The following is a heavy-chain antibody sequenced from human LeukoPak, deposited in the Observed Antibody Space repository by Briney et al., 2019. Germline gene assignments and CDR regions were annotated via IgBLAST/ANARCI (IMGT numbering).Heavy chain of an antibody. CDR1: GGSISNTNW. Sequence: PSETLSLTCGVSGGSISNTNWWTWVRQPPGKGLEWIGEVNLQGSTNYNPSLKSRVAISVDTSKNQFSLKLSSVTAADTAVYYCARVREYDYVWGSYRLFDYWGQGTLVTVSS. J-gene: IGHJ4*02. CDR2: VNLQGST. V-gene: IGHV4-4*02. D-gene: IGHD3-16*02. CDR3: ARVREYDYVWGSYRLFDY.